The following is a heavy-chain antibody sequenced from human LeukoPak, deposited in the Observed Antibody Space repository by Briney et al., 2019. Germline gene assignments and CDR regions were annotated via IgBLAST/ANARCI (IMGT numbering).Heavy chain of an antibody. CDR1: GSSFTSYW. J-gene: IGHJ4*02. Sequence: PGESLKISCKGSGSSFTSYWIGWVRQMPGKGLEWMGIIYPGDSDTRYSPSFQGQVTISADKSTSTAYLQWSSLKASDTAMYYCARVIVEGYNPYYFDYWGQGTLVTVSS. D-gene: IGHD5-24*01. CDR3: ARVIVEGYNPYYFDY. CDR2: IYPGDSDT. V-gene: IGHV5-51*01.